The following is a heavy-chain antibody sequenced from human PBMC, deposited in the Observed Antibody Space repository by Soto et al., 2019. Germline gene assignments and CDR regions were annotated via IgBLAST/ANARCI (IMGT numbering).Heavy chain of an antibody. CDR3: ARDDYGSGSYPYYYGMDV. CDR2: IWYDGSNK. D-gene: IGHD3-10*01. V-gene: IGHV3-33*01. J-gene: IGHJ6*02. Sequence: QVQLVESGGGVVQPGRSLRLSCAASGFTFSSYGMHWVRQAPGKGLEWVAVIWYDGSNKYYADSVKGRFTISRDNSKNTLYLQMNSLRAEDTDVDYCARDDYGSGSYPYYYGMDVWGQGTTVTVPS. CDR1: GFTFSSYG.